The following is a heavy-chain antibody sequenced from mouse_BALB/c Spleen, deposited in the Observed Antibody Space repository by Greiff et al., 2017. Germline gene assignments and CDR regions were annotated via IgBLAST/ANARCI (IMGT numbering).Heavy chain of an antibody. Sequence: VHLVESGAELARPGASVKMSCKASGYTFTSYTMHWVKQRPGQGLEWIGYINPSSGYTNYNQKFKDKATLTADKSSSTAYMQLSSLTSEDSAVYYCARDWYGNYGYLDDWGAGTTVTVSS. V-gene: IGHV1-4*01. CDR3: ARDWYGNYGYLDD. J-gene: IGHJ1*01. D-gene: IGHD2-10*02. CDR2: INPSSGYT. CDR1: GYTFTSYT.